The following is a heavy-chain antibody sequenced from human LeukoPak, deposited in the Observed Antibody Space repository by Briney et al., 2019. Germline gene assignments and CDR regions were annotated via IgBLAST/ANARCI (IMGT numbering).Heavy chain of an antibody. CDR1: GGTFSSYA. J-gene: IGHJ4*02. D-gene: IGHD3-22*01. V-gene: IGHV1-69*13. Sequence: SVKVSCKASGGTFSSYAISWVRQAPGQGLEWMGGIIPIFGTANYAQKFQGRVTITADESTSTAYMELSSLRSEDTAVYYCARDRRNYYDSSGYYPPFDYWGQGTLVTVSS. CDR2: IIPIFGTA. CDR3: ARDRRNYYDSSGYYPPFDY.